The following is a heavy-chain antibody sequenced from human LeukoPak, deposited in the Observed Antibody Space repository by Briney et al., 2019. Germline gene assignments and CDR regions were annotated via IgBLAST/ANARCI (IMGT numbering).Heavy chain of an antibody. V-gene: IGHV1-18*04. CDR2: ISAYNGNT. CDR3: ARDRGYYDSSGYYDLYYYYYYMDV. CDR1: GCTFTGYY. Sequence: GASVKVSCKASGCTFTGYYMHWVRQAPGQGLEWMGWISAYNGNTNYAQKLQGRVTMTTDTSTSTAYMELRSLRSDDTAVYYCARDRGYYDSSGYYDLYYYYYYMDVWGKGTTVTVSS. J-gene: IGHJ6*03. D-gene: IGHD3-22*01.